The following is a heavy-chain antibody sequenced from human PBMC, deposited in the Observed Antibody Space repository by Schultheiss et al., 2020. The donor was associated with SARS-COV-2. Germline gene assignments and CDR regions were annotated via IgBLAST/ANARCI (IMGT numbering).Heavy chain of an antibody. CDR2: INHSGST. V-gene: IGHV4-4*02. CDR3: ARGNPSYYYGMDV. Sequence: SETLSLTCAVSGGSISSSNWWSWVRQPPGKGLEWIGEINHSGSTNYNPSLKSRVTISVDTSKNQFSLKLSSVTAADTAVYYCARGNPSYYYGMDVWGQGTTVTVSS. J-gene: IGHJ6*02. CDR1: GGSISSSNW.